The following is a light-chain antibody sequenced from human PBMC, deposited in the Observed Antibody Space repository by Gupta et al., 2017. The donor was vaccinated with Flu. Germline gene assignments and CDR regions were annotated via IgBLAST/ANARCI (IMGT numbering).Light chain of an antibody. CDR2: KIN. CDR3: SVWDDGLKGGI. J-gene: IGLJ2*01. V-gene: IGLV1-47*01. Sequence: RVTSSWSGSNSNTGRKNVYWYQSLPGTDPKGHRYKINQRPSGVPDRFSGSKSGTSDSPAICGLRSEEEAENNGSVWDDGLKGGIFGGGTKLTVL. CDR1: NSNTGRKN.